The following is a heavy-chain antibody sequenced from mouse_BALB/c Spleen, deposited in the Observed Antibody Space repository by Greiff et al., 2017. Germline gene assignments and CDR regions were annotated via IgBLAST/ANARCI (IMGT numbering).Heavy chain of an antibody. D-gene: IGHD2-10*02. CDR1: GYAFSSYW. V-gene: IGHV1-80*01. Sequence: VQLQQSGAELVRPGSSVKISCKASGYAFSSYWMNWVKQRPGQGLEWIGQIYPGDGDTNYNGKFKGKATLTADKSSSTAYMQLSSLTSEDSAVYFCARLGYGYWYFDVWGAGTTVTVSS. J-gene: IGHJ1*01. CDR3: ARLGYGYWYFDV. CDR2: IYPGDGDT.